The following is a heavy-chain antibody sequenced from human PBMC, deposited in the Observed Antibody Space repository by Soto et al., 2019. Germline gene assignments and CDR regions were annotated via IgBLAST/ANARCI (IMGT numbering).Heavy chain of an antibody. D-gene: IGHD3-9*01. CDR2: IYYSGST. V-gene: IGHV4-59*08. CDR3: ARHPSSLTGRYYYYYYMDV. J-gene: IGHJ6*03. Sequence: QVQLQESGPGLVKPSETLSLTCTVSGGSISSYYWSWIRQPPGKGLEWIGYIYYSGSTNYNPSLKSRVTISVDTSKNQFSLKLSSVTAADTAVYYCARHPSSLTGRYYYYYYMDVWGKGTTVTVSS. CDR1: GGSISSYY.